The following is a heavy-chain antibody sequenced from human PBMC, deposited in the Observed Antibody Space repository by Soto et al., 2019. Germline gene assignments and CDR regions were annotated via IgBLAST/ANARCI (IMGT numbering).Heavy chain of an antibody. V-gene: IGHV4-34*01. Sequence: SETLSLTCAVYGGSFSGYYWSWIRQPPGKGLEWIGEINHSGSTNYNPSLKSRVTISVDTSKNQFSLKLSSVTAADTAVYYCARVVIVVVVASREHNWFDPWGQGTLVTVSS. CDR1: GGSFSGYY. CDR2: INHSGST. D-gene: IGHD2-15*01. J-gene: IGHJ5*02. CDR3: ARVVIVVVVASREHNWFDP.